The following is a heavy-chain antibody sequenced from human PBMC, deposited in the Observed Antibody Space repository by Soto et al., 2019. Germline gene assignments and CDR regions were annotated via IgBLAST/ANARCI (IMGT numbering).Heavy chain of an antibody. D-gene: IGHD6-13*01. CDR3: ARRPAAGVYYYYGMDV. V-gene: IGHV4-4*02. Sequence: SETLSLTCAVSGGSIGSSNWWSWVRQPPGKGLEWIGEIYHSGSTNYNPSLKSRVTISVDKSKNQFSLKLSSVTAADTAVYYCARRPAAGVYYYYGMDVWGQGTTVTVSS. CDR2: IYHSGST. J-gene: IGHJ6*02. CDR1: GGSIGSSNW.